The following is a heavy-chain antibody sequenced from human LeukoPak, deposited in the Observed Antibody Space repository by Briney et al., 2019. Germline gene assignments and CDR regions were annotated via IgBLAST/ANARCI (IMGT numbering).Heavy chain of an antibody. CDR2: ISYDGSSK. CDR3: AKVPPTYCGGDCYSYYFDY. CDR1: GFTFSSYG. Sequence: PGRSLRLSCAASGFTFSSYGMHWVRQAPGKGLEWVAVISYDGSSKYYADSVKGRFTISRDNSKNTLYLQMNSLRAEDTAVYYCAKVPPTYCGGDCYSYYFDYWGQGTLVTVSS. D-gene: IGHD2-21*02. J-gene: IGHJ4*02. V-gene: IGHV3-30*18.